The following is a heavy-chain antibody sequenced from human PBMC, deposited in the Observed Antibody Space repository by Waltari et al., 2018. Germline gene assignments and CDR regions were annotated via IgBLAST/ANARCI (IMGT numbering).Heavy chain of an antibody. CDR1: GFNVNNFW. D-gene: IGHD3-10*01. CDR3: ARFRVVTAGDI. V-gene: IGHV3-74*03. Sequence: EEQLVESGGGLVQPGGSLRLSCAASGFNVNNFWMHWVRQVPGKGLVWVLGISYDGDFTTYADFVRGRFTISRDSAKNTVYLQMNSLTVDDTAVYYCARFRVVTAGDIWGQGTMVTVSS. J-gene: IGHJ3*02. CDR2: ISYDGDFT.